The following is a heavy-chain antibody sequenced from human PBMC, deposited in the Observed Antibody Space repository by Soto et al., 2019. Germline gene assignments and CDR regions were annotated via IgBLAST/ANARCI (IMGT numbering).Heavy chain of an antibody. CDR2: IYRGGDT. J-gene: IGHJ3*02. V-gene: IGHV3-53*01. Sequence: GGSLRLSCAVSGFTVSYNYMNWVRQAPGKGLEWVSVIYRGGDTFYADSVKGRFTISRDNSKNTLYLQMNGLRAEDTAVYYCARGMYGSGSYYIGDAFDMWGQGTMVTVSS. D-gene: IGHD3-10*01. CDR1: GFTVSYNY. CDR3: ARGMYGSGSYYIGDAFDM.